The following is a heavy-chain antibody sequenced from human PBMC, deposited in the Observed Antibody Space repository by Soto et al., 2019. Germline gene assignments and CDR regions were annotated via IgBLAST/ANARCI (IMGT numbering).Heavy chain of an antibody. CDR1: GYTFTSYY. J-gene: IGHJ4*02. V-gene: IGHV1-46*01. D-gene: IGHD3-10*01. CDR2: MNPSGGST. Sequence: QVQLVQSGAEVRKPGASVKVSCKASGYTFTSYYVHWVRQAPGLGLEWMGIMNPSGGSTTYAQKFQGRVTMTRDTSTSTVYMELSSLRAEDTAVYFCARGRGSYFDNWGQGTLVTVSS. CDR3: ARGRGSYFDN.